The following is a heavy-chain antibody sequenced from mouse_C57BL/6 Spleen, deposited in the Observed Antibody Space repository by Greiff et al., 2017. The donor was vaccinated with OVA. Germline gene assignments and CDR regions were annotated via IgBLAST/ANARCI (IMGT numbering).Heavy chain of an antibody. J-gene: IGHJ4*01. Sequence: VQLQQSGAELARPGASVKLSCKASGYTFTSYGISWVKQRTGQGLEWIGEIYPRSGNTYYNEKFKGKATLTADKSSSTAYMELRSLTSEDSAVYFCARSRDSSGYVEAMDYWGQGTSVTVSS. CDR2: IYPRSGNT. CDR3: ARSRDSSGYVEAMDY. V-gene: IGHV1-81*01. D-gene: IGHD3-2*02. CDR1: GYTFTSYG.